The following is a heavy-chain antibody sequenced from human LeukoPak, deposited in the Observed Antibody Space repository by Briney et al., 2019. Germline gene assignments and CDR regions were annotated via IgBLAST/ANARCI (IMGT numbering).Heavy chain of an antibody. CDR3: AREPPAGWYYDSSGNMDV. V-gene: IGHV1-2*02. J-gene: IGHJ6*03. CDR1: GYTFTGYY. CDR2: INPNSGGT. D-gene: IGHD3-22*01. Sequence: ASVKVSCKASGYTFTGYYMHWVRQAPGQGLEWMGWINPNSGGTNYAQKFQGRVTMTRDTSTSTAYMELRSLRSDDTAVYYCAREPPAGWYYDSSGNMDVWGKGTTVTVSS.